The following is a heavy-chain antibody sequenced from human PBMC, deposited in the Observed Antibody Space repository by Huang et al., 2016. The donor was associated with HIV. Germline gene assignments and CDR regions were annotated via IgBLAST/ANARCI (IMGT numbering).Heavy chain of an antibody. Sequence: QLQLQESGSGLVKPSQTLSLTCAVSGGSISSGGHSWSWIRQPPGKGLGWIGYIYRTGGTYYNPSRQRRVTMSGERSKNQFSLRRSTVTAADTAIYYCARDGGNSEYYFDYWGQGTLVTVSS. CDR2: IYRTGGT. CDR1: GGSISSGGHS. D-gene: IGHD2-21*02. CDR3: ARDGGNSEYYFDY. J-gene: IGHJ4*02. V-gene: IGHV4-30-2*01.